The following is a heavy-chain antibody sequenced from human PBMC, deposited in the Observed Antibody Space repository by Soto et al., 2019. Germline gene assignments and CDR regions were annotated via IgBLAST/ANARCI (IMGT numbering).Heavy chain of an antibody. Sequence: LSLTCAVSGGSISSSYWWNWVRQPPGKGLEWIGKIYHSGSTNYNPSLKNRVTISVDKSNNQFSLRLSSVTAADTAVYFCVTSLNYDFWRDGGRHYYFDYWGQGTLVTVSS. D-gene: IGHD3-3*01. CDR1: GGSISSSYW. V-gene: IGHV4-4*01. CDR2: IYHSGST. J-gene: IGHJ4*02. CDR3: VTSLNYDFWRDGGRHYYFDY.